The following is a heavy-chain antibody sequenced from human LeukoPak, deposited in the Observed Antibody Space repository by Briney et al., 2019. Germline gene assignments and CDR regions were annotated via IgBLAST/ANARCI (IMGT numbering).Heavy chain of an antibody. V-gene: IGHV4-30-4*07. Sequence: PSETLSLTCAVSGGSISSGGYSRSWIRQPPGKGLEWIEYIYYSGSTYYNPSLKSRVTISVDTSKNQFSLKLSSVTAADTAVYYCAGSRFRHKFDYWGQGTLVTVSS. CDR2: IYYSGST. CDR1: GGSISSGGYS. D-gene: IGHD2-15*01. J-gene: IGHJ4*02. CDR3: AGSRFRHKFDY.